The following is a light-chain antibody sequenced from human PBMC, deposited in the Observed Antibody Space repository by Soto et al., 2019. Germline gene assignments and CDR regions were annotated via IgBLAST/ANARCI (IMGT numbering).Light chain of an antibody. CDR1: SGHSSYA. CDR2: LNSDGSH. V-gene: IGLV4-69*01. CDR3: QTWGSGNVV. J-gene: IGLJ2*01. Sequence: QLVLTQSPSASASLGASVKLTCILSSGHSSYAIAWHQQQPEKGPRYLMKLNSDGSHSKGDGIPDRFSGSRSGTERYLTISSLQSEDEADYYCQTWGSGNVVFGGGTKVTVL.